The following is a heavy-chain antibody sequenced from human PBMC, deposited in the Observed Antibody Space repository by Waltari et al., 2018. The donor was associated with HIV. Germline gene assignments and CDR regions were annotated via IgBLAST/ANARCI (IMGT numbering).Heavy chain of an antibody. J-gene: IGHJ3*01. V-gene: IGHV3-66*01. D-gene: IGHD3-10*01. CDR2: SYSGGST. Sequence: EVQLVDSGGGLVQPGGSLRLSCAASGFTVSNNFMSWVRQAPGKGLGGVSISYSGGSTYYADSVKGRFTISRDNSKNTLYLQMNSLRVEDTAVYYCAREEAVTARGGIDVWGQGTMVTVSS. CDR1: GFTVSNNF. CDR3: AREEAVTARGGIDV.